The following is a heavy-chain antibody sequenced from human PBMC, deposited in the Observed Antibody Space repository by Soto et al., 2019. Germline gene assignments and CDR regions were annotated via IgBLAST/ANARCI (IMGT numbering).Heavy chain of an antibody. J-gene: IGHJ3*02. V-gene: IGHV3-30-3*01. CDR1: GFTSSSYA. CDR3: ARQYDILTGYYTSDAFDI. CDR2: ISYDGSNK. Sequence: QVQLVESGGGVVQPGRSLRLSCAASGFTSSSYAMHWVRQAPGKGLEWVAVISYDGSNKYYADSVKGRFTISRDNSKNTLYLQMNSLRAEDTAVYYCARQYDILTGYYTSDAFDIWGQGTMVTVSS. D-gene: IGHD3-9*01.